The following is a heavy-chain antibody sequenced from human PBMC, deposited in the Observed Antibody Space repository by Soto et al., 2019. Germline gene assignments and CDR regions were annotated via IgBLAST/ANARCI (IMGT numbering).Heavy chain of an antibody. V-gene: IGHV4-28*01. CDR2: IYYSGST. J-gene: IGHJ2*01. Sequence: QVQLQESGPGLVKPSDTLSLTCAVSGYSISSNHWWGWIRQPPGKGLEWIGYIYYSGSTYYNPSLKSRVTMAVDTSKNQFSLKLSSVTVVDTAMYYCARNFPYEGDSNWYFDLWGRGTLVTVSS. CDR1: GYSISSNHW. CDR3: ARNFPYEGDSNWYFDL. D-gene: IGHD3-16*01.